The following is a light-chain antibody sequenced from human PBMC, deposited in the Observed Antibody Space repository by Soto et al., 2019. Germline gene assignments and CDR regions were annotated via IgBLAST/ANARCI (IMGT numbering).Light chain of an antibody. CDR1: QSISSW. CDR2: KAS. CDR3: QHYNSYWT. V-gene: IGKV1-5*03. J-gene: IGKJ1*01. Sequence: DIQMTQSPSTLSASVGDRVTITCRARQSISSWLAWYQQKPGKAPKLLIYKASSLESGVPSRFSGSGSGTEFTLTISSLQPDDFATYYCQHYNSYWTFGQGTKVEIK.